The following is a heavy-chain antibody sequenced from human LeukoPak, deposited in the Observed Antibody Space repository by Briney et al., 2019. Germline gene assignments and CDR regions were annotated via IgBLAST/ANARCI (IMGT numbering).Heavy chain of an antibody. CDR3: ARRRGYSYGRNNYYFDY. Sequence: PGGTLRLSCAASGFNFSNYWMSWVRQTPGKGLEWVANINRDGSEKYYVDSVQGQLTISRDNAKNSLFLQMNSLRVEDTAVYYCARRRGYSYGRNNYYFDYWGQGTLVTVSS. J-gene: IGHJ4*02. V-gene: IGHV3-7*03. CDR2: INRDGSEK. D-gene: IGHD5-18*01. CDR1: GFNFSNYW.